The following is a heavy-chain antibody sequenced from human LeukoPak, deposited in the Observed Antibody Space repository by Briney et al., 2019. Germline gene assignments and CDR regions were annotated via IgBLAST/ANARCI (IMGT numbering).Heavy chain of an antibody. Sequence: SETLSLTCTVSGGSISSSSYYWGWIRQPPGKGLEWIGSTYYSGSTYYNPSLKSRVTISVDTSKNQFSLKLSSVTAADTAVYYCARHSPGPVVPAAPFDYWGQGTLVTVSS. D-gene: IGHD2-2*01. CDR1: GGSISSSSYY. V-gene: IGHV4-39*01. J-gene: IGHJ4*02. CDR3: ARHSPGPVVPAAPFDY. CDR2: TYYSGST.